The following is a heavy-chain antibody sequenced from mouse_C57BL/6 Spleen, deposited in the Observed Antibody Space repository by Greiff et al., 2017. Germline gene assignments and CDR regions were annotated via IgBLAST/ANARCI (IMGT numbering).Heavy chain of an antibody. CDR1: GYTFTDYN. D-gene: IGHD2-3*01. J-gene: IGHJ4*01. CDR2: INPNNGGT. V-gene: IGHV1-18*01. CDR3: AREERDGYPFYAMDY. Sequence: EVKLQESGPELVKPGASVKIPCKASGYTFTDYNMDWVKQSHGKSLEWIGDINPNNGGTIYNQKFKGKATLTVDKSSSTAYMELRSLTSEDTAVYYCAREERDGYPFYAMDYWGQGTSVTVSS.